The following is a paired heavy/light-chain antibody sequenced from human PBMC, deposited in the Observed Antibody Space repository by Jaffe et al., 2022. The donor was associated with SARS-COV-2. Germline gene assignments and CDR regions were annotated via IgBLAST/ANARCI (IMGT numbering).Heavy chain of an antibody. Sequence: ELQLVESGGGLVQPGGSLRLSCAASGFTVSNSYMSWVRQAPGKGLEWVSVIYSGGSTYYADSVKGRFTISRDNSKNTLYLQMNSLRVDDTALYYCATHPYTTSRDCWGQGTQVTVSS. CDR1: GFTVSNSY. D-gene: IGHD3-16*01. V-gene: IGHV3-66*01. CDR3: ATHPYTTSRDC. CDR2: IYSGGST. J-gene: IGHJ4*02.
Light chain of an antibody. CDR3: HQSSGLPFT. J-gene: IGKJ3*01. CDR1: QSIGTN. Sequence: EIVLTQSPDFQSVTPKEKVTITCRASQSIGTNLHWYQQKPGQSPKVLIKSASQSFSGVPPRFSGSGSGTDFALTINSLEAEDAATYYCHQSSGLPFTFGPGTKVD. V-gene: IGKV6-21*01. CDR2: SAS.